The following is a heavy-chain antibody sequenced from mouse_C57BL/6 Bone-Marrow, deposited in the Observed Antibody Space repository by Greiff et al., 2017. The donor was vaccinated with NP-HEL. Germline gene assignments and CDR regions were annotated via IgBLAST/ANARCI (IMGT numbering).Heavy chain of an antibody. D-gene: IGHD2-3*01. CDR1: GYTFTSYW. CDR2: IDPSDSST. V-gene: IGHV1-59*01. CDR3: ARSDGYYVPFAY. Sequence: QVQLKQPGAELVRPGTSVKLSCKASGYTFTSYWMHWVKQRPGQGLEWIGVIDPSDSSTNYNQKFKGKATLTVDTSSSTAYMQLSSLTSEDSAVYYCARSDGYYVPFAYWGQGTLVTVSA. J-gene: IGHJ3*01.